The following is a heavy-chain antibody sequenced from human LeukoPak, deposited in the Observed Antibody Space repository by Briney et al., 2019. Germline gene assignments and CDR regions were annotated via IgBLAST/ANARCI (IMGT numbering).Heavy chain of an antibody. J-gene: IGHJ4*02. Sequence: GGSLRLSCAASGFTFSSYAMSWVRQAPGKGLEWVSVIGGGGGSTYYADSVKRRFTISRDNSKNTLYLQMNSLRAEDTAVYYCAMTYYYDSSDATPFDYWGQGTLVTVSS. CDR2: IGGGGGST. D-gene: IGHD3-22*01. V-gene: IGHV3-23*01. CDR3: AMTYYYDSSDATPFDY. CDR1: GFTFSSYA.